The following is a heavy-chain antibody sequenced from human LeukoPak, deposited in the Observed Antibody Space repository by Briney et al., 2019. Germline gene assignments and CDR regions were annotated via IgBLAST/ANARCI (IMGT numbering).Heavy chain of an antibody. D-gene: IGHD3-10*01. CDR2: ISSSSSTI. CDR1: GFTFSSYS. Sequence: PGGSLRLSCAASGFTFSSYSMNWVRQAPGKGLEWVSYISSSSSTIYYADSVKGRFTISRDNAKNSLYLQMNSLRAEDTAVYYCARDSSGVEQYYYYYYMDVWGEGTTVTVSS. J-gene: IGHJ6*03. CDR3: ARDSSGVEQYYYYYYMDV. V-gene: IGHV3-48*01.